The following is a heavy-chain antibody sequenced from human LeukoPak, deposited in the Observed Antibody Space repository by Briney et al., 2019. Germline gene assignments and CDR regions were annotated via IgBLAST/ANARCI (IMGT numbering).Heavy chain of an antibody. CDR1: GFTFSSYG. J-gene: IGHJ4*02. CDR2: IWYDRSNK. CDR3: AKTAVAGKDGGRRNYFDY. V-gene: IGHV3-33*06. Sequence: GGSLRLSCAASGFTFSSYGMHWVRQAPGKGLEGVAVIWYDRSNKYYAESVKGRFTISRDNSKNTLYLQMNSLRAEDTAVYYCAKTAVAGKDGGRRNYFDYWGQGTLVTVSS. D-gene: IGHD6-19*01.